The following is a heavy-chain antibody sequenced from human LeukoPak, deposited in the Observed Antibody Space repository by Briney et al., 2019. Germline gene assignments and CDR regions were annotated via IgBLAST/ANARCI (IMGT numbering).Heavy chain of an antibody. CDR3: AREDRSIWTYFDY. D-gene: IGHD1-1*01. Sequence: ASVKVSCKVSGYTLTELPMHWVRQAPGKGLEWMGGFDPEDGETIYAQKFQGRVTMTRDTSTSTVYMELSSLRSEDTAVYYCAREDRSIWTYFDYWGQGTLVTVSS. CDR1: GYTLTELP. CDR2: FDPEDGET. J-gene: IGHJ4*02. V-gene: IGHV1-24*01.